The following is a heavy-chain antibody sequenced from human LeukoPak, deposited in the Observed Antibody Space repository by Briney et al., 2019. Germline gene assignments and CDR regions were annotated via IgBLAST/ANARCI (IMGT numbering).Heavy chain of an antibody. J-gene: IGHJ6*02. D-gene: IGHD3-3*01. V-gene: IGHV4-34*01. CDR1: GGSFSGYY. Sequence: PSETLSLTCAVYGGSFSGYYWSWIRQPPGKGLEWIGEINHSGSTNYNPSLKSRVTISVDTSKNQFSLKLSSVTAADTAVYYCARSGAYYDFWSGYFHHYYYYGMDVWGQGTTVTVS. CDR3: ARSGAYYDFWSGYFHHYYYYGMDV. CDR2: INHSGST.